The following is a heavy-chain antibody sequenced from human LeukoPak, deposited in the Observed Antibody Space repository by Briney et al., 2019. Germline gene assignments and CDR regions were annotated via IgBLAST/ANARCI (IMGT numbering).Heavy chain of an antibody. V-gene: IGHV1-46*01. D-gene: IGHD6-6*01. CDR2: INPSGGST. CDR1: GYTFTSYY. Sequence: ASVKVSCKASGYTFTSYYMHWVRQAPGQGLEWMGIINPSGGSTSYAQKFQGRVTMTRDTSTSTVYMELSSLRSEDTAVYYCARGPSNNWYQLLNDEYSSSSFMDVWGKGTTVTVSS. J-gene: IGHJ6*03. CDR3: ARGPSNNWYQLLNDEYSSSSFMDV.